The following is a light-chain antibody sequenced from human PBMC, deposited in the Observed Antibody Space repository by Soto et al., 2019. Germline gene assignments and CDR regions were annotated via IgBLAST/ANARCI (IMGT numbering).Light chain of an antibody. V-gene: IGLV2-14*01. Sequence: QSVLTQPASVSGSPGQSIAISCTGTRSDVGAYNYVSWYQQHPGKAPKVVIYEVSNRPSGVSNRFSGSKSGNTASLTISGLQAEDEADYYCLSYATRETYVFGSGTKVTVL. CDR1: RSDVGAYNY. CDR2: EVS. J-gene: IGLJ1*01. CDR3: LSYATRETYV.